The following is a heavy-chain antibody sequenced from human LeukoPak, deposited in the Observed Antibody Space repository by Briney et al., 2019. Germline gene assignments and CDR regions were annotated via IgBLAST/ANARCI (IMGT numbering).Heavy chain of an antibody. CDR1: GFTLSRYG. Sequence: PGGSLRLSCEVSGFTLSRYGIHWVRQPPGKGLEWVAVTPYDGSNRQYADSVKGRFTISRDNSKNTLYLQMNSLRAEDTAVYYCAKPPGYSSGWYAFDYWGQGTLVTVSS. D-gene: IGHD6-19*01. V-gene: IGHV3-30*18. J-gene: IGHJ4*02. CDR2: TPYDGSNR. CDR3: AKPPGYSSGWYAFDY.